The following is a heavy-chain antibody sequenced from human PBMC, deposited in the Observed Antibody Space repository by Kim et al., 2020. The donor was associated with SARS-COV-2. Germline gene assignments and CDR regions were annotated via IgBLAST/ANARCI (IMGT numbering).Heavy chain of an antibody. CDR1: GGSISSSSYY. J-gene: IGHJ6*02. D-gene: IGHD3-10*01. V-gene: IGHV4-39*01. Sequence: SETLSLTCTVSGGSISSSSYYWGWIRQPPGKGLEWIGSIYYSGSTYYNPSLKSRVTISVDTSKNQFSLKLSSVTAADTAVYYCARHGKIHGSGSYYRYYYGMDVWGQGTTVTVSS. CDR3: ARHGKIHGSGSYYRYYYGMDV. CDR2: IYYSGST.